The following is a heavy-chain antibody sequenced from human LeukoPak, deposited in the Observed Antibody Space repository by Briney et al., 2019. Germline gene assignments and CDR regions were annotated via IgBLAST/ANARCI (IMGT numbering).Heavy chain of an antibody. CDR1: GGTFSSYV. V-gene: IGHV1-69*04. Sequence: ASVKVSCKASGGTFSSYVISWVRQAPGQGLEWMGRIIPILGIANYAQKFQGRVTITADKSTSTAYMELSSLRSEDTAVYYCARELDRYYFDYWGRGTLVTVSS. D-gene: IGHD6-6*01. CDR2: IIPILGIA. CDR3: ARELDRYYFDY. J-gene: IGHJ4*02.